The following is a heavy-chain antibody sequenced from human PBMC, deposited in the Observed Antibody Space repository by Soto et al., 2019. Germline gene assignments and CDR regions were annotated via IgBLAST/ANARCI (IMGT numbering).Heavy chain of an antibody. CDR3: ARDGIAVAGTSNWFDP. CDR2: IYTSGST. CDR1: CGSISSYY. V-gene: IGHV4-4*07. J-gene: IGHJ5*02. D-gene: IGHD6-19*01. Sequence: SETLSLTCTFSCGSISSYYWSWIRQPAGKGLEWIGRIYTSGSTNYNPSLKSRVTMSVDTSKNQFSLKLSSVTAADTAVYYCARDGIAVAGTSNWFDPWGQGTLVTVS.